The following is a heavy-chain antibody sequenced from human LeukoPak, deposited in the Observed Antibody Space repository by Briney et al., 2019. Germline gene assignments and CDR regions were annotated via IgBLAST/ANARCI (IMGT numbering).Heavy chain of an antibody. D-gene: IGHD4-11*01. Sequence: GGSLRLSCVASGFTLSSYNMKWVRQAPGKGLEWVSVFYSGDTTYCANSVKGRFTISRDNSKNTLYLQMNSLRAEDTAVYYCAKEDYSSSFDYWGQGTLVTVSS. CDR3: AKEDYSSSFDY. J-gene: IGHJ4*02. V-gene: IGHV3-66*01. CDR1: GFTLSSYN. CDR2: FYSGDTT.